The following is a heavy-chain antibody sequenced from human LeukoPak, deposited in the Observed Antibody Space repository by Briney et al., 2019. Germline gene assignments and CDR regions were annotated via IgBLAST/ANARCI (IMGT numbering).Heavy chain of an antibody. CDR2: IDHSGST. V-gene: IGHV4-34*01. J-gene: IGHJ5*02. CDR3: ARGQWGRTIRWFDP. D-gene: IGHD3-9*01. CDR1: GGSFSGYY. Sequence: ASETLSLTCAVYGGSFSGYYWSWIRQPPGKGLEWIGEIDHSGSTNYNPSLKSRVTISVDTSKNQFSLKLSSVTAADTAVYYCARGQWGRTIRWFDPWGQGTLVTVSS.